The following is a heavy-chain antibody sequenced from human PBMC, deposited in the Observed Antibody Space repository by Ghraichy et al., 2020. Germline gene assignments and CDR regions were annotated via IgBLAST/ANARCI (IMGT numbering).Heavy chain of an antibody. CDR2: MNPKSGDT. CDR1: GYTFSNYD. CDR3: ARATGIAARGRYYFDY. J-gene: IGHJ4*02. V-gene: IGHV1-8*03. Sequence: ASGKGAGRASGYTFSNYDINWVRQAAGQGLEWMAYMNPKSGDTVYAPKFQGRVTVISDTSISTAYMELTSLRSDDAALYYCARATGIAARGRYYFDYWGQGTLVTVTS. D-gene: IGHD6-6*01.